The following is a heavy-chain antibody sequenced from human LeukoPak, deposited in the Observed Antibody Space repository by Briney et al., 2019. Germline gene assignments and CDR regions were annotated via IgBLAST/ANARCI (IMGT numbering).Heavy chain of an antibody. V-gene: IGHV3-23*01. J-gene: IGHJ4*02. Sequence: GGSLRLSCAASGFKFTNYAMHWVRQAPGKGLEWVSTIGGSGVTKFYADSVAGRFTISRDNSNNALFLQMNSLRAEDTAVYYCARWVGDGYNFDYWGQGTLVTVSS. CDR1: GFKFTNYA. CDR3: ARWVGDGYNFDY. CDR2: IGGSGVTK. D-gene: IGHD5-24*01.